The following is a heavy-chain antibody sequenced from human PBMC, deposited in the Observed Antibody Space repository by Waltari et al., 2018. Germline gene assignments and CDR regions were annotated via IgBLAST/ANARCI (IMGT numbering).Heavy chain of an antibody. V-gene: IGHV1-69-2*01. Sequence: EVELVQSGAEVKKPGATVKISCKASGYTFMDYFMHWVQQAPGKGLEWMGRIEPEDGETVYAEKFQGRVTITADTSTDTAYRELSSLTAGDTAVYYCAPLPGGSGQTFDYWGQGTLVTVS. CDR1: GYTFMDYF. D-gene: IGHD3-10*01. J-gene: IGHJ4*02. CDR3: APLPGGSGQTFDY. CDR2: IEPEDGET.